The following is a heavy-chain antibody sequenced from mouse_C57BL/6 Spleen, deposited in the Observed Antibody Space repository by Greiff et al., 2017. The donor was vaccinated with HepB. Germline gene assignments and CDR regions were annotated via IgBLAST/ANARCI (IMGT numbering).Heavy chain of an antibody. D-gene: IGHD1-1*01. CDR2: ILPGSGST. Sequence: QVQLQQSGAELMKPGASVKLSCKATGYTFTGYWIEWVKQRPGHGLEWIGEILPGSGSTNYNEKFKGKATLTADTSSNTAYMQLSSLTSEDSAIYYCARRVHYYGGNGFAYWGQGTLVTVSA. CDR3: ARRVHYYGGNGFAY. J-gene: IGHJ3*01. V-gene: IGHV1-9*01. CDR1: GYTFTGYW.